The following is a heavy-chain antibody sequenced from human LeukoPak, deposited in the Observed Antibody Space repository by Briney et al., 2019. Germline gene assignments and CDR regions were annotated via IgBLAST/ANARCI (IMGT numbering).Heavy chain of an antibody. CDR1: GDSISSGDYY. CDR3: ASSGSGFSSRYGVLAFDI. V-gene: IGHV4-30-4*02. CDR2: IYYSGST. D-gene: IGHD6-13*01. Sequence: SETLSLTCTVSGDSISSGDYYWNWIRQPPGKGLEWIGYIYYSGSTNYNPSLRSRVTMSVDASKSQFSLKLSSVTAADTAVYYCASSGSGFSSRYGVLAFDIWGQGTMVTVSS. J-gene: IGHJ3*02.